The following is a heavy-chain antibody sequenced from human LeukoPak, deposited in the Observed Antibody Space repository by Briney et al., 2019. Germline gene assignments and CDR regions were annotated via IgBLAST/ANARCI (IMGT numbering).Heavy chain of an antibody. CDR2: ISYDGSNK. CDR3: ARHDWFDP. V-gene: IGHV3-30*14. CDR1: GFTFSSYA. Sequence: GGSLRLSCAASGFTFSSYAMHWVRQAPGKGLEWVAVISYDGSNKYYADSVKGRFSISRDNSENTLYLQMNSLRVEDTAVYYCARHDWFDPWGRGTLVTVSS. J-gene: IGHJ5*02.